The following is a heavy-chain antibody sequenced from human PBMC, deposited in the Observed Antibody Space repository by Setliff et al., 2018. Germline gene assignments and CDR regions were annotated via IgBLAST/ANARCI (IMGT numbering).Heavy chain of an antibody. Sequence: PSETLSLTCTVSGGSSSSHYWSWIRQPPGQGLEWTGYIHYSGTTNYNPSLKSRVTISVDTSKNQFSLKLSSVTAADTAVYYCVRMSGFLYMDVWGKGTTVTVSS. CDR3: VRMSGFLYMDV. J-gene: IGHJ6*03. CDR1: GGSSSSHY. D-gene: IGHD3-3*01. CDR2: IHYSGTT. V-gene: IGHV4-59*08.